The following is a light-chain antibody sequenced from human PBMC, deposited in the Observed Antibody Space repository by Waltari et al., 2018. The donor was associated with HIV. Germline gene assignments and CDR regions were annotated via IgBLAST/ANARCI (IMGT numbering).Light chain of an antibody. Sequence: SVLTPPPSVSVAPGQKVTSSCSGTRSNIGNTSVSWYQQLPGTAPKLLIYDNNKRPSGIPDRFSGSKSGTSATLGITGLQTGDEADYYCGTWDSSLGAGVFGGGTKLTVL. CDR2: DNN. J-gene: IGLJ2*01. CDR1: RSNIGNTS. V-gene: IGLV1-51*01. CDR3: GTWDSSLGAGV.